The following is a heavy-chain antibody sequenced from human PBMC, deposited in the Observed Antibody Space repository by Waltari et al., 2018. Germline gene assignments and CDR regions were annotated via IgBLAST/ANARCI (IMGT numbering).Heavy chain of an antibody. CDR2: INPSGGET. CDR3: ARDGAHSSSWAFYMDV. V-gene: IGHV1-46*01. J-gene: IGHJ6*03. D-gene: IGHD1-26*01. CDR1: GYTFTSYY. Sequence: QMELVQSGAEVKKPGASVKISCRSSGYTFTSYYVHWVRQAPGQGLEWMGVINPSGGETSHAQEFQGRLTMTRDTSARTVYMELSGLGTEDTAVYYCARDGAHSSSWAFYMDVWGKGTTVTVSS.